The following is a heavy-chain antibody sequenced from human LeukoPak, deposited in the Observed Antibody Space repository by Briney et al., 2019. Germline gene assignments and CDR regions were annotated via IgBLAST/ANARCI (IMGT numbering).Heavy chain of an antibody. D-gene: IGHD2-2*01. CDR1: GFTFSSYS. J-gene: IGHJ5*02. CDR3: ARGLDCSSTSCRSLGWFDP. Sequence: GGSLRLSCAASGFTFSSYSMNWVRQAPGKGLEWVSYISSSSSTIYYADSVKGRFTISRDNAKNSLYLQTNSLRDEDTAVYYCARGLDCSSTSCRSLGWFDPWGQGTLVTVSS. V-gene: IGHV3-48*02. CDR2: ISSSSSTI.